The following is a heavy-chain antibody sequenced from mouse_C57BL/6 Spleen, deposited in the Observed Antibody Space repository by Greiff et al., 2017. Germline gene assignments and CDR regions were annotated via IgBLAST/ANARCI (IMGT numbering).Heavy chain of an antibody. Sequence: EVMLVESGGGLVKPGGSLKLSCAASGFTFSDYGMHWVRQAPEKGLEWVAYISSGSSTIYYADTVKGRFTISRDNAKNTLFLQMTSLRSEDTAMYYCARMGHGGYYAMDYWGQGTSVTVSS. D-gene: IGHD6-1*01. CDR2: ISSGSSTI. CDR3: ARMGHGGYYAMDY. V-gene: IGHV5-17*01. J-gene: IGHJ4*01. CDR1: GFTFSDYG.